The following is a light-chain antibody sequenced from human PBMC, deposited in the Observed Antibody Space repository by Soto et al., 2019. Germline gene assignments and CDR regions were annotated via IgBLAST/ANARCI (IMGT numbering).Light chain of an antibody. CDR3: TSYTRDTALV. J-gene: IGLJ1*01. CDR1: SYDDGTYNY. CDR2: EGS. Sequence: QSVVDLQSSEDGSVGQSISFRWTGTSYDDGTYNYVSRYQHHAGEAPKLSMDEGSNRPSGVSNRFSGSKSGSTASLTISGLQAEDEADYHCTSYTRDTALVFGTGTKVTVL. V-gene: IGLV2-14*01.